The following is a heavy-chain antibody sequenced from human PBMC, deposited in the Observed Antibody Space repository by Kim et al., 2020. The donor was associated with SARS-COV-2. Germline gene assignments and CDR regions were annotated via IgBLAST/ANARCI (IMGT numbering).Heavy chain of an antibody. Sequence: ASVKVSCEASGYTLPHYKFHWVRQAPGQGLEWMAWINAGSGDTIYSEKFQGRVTLIRDTSARKVYMELSSLQSEDTAVYYCARDEDYWGQGTLVTVSS. CDR3: ARDEDY. J-gene: IGHJ4*02. CDR2: INAGSGDT. V-gene: IGHV1-3*01. CDR1: GYTLPHYK.